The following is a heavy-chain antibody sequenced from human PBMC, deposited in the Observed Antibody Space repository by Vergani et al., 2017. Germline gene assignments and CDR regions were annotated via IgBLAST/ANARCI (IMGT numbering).Heavy chain of an antibody. D-gene: IGHD3-16*01. J-gene: IGHJ3*02. V-gene: IGHV3-33*01. CDR1: GFTFSSYG. CDR2: IWYDGSNK. Sequence: QVQLVESGGGVVQPGRSLRLSCAASGFTFSSYGMHWVRQAPGKGQEWVAVIWYDGSNKYYADSVKGRFTISRDNSKNTLYLQMNSLRAEDTAVYYCARDGGPAAFDIWGQGTMVTVSS. CDR3: ARDGGPAAFDI.